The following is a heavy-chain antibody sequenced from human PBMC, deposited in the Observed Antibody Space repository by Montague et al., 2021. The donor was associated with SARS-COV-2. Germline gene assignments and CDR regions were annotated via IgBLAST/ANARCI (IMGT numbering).Heavy chain of an antibody. CDR3: AGLQGDGSLYGMDV. D-gene: IGHD5-24*01. V-gene: IGHV4-59*01. CDR1: GGSISSYN. CDR2: IYYSGNT. Sequence: SETLSLTCTVSGGSISSYNWSWIRQPPGKGLECIGYIYYSGNTNYNPSLRIRVTISVDASKSQFSLKLSSVTAADTAVYYCAGLQGDGSLYGMDVWGQGTTVTVSS. J-gene: IGHJ6*02.